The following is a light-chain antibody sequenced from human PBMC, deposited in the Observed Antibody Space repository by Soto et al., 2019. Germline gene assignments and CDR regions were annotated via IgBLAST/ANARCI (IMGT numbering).Light chain of an antibody. V-gene: IGKV1-9*01. CDR2: GAF. Sequence: DIHLTQSPSFLSASVGDRVTITCRASQGISSYLAWYQQKPGKAPKLLIYGAFTLQSGVPSRFSGSGSGTEFTLTISSLQPEDFATYYCQQLNSYPRTFGQGTKLEIK. CDR1: QGISSY. J-gene: IGKJ2*02. CDR3: QQLNSYPRT.